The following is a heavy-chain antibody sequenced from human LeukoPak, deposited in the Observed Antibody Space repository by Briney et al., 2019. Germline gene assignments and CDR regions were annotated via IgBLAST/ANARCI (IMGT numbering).Heavy chain of an antibody. CDR1: GGSFSGYY. J-gene: IGHJ5*02. CDR3: ARLKAAYGGNFRISWFDP. Sequence: SETLSLTCAVYGGSFSGYYWSWIRQPPGRGLEWIGEINHSGSTNYNPSLKRRVTISVDTSKHQFSLKLSSVTAADTAVYYCARLKAAYGGNFRISWFDPWGQGTLVTVSS. CDR2: INHSGST. D-gene: IGHD4-23*01. V-gene: IGHV4-34*01.